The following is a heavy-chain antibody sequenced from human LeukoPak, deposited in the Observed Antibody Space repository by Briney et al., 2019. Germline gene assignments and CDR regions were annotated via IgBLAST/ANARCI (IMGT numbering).Heavy chain of an antibody. D-gene: IGHD6-19*01. Sequence: PGGSLRLSCAASGFTFSAYWMHWVRQAPGKGLVWVGRINDVGSDSTYVDSVKGRFTISRDNAKNTLYLQMNNLRAEDTAVYYCAGVKVAGTRSFDYWGQGTPATVSS. CDR1: GFTFSAYW. CDR2: INDVGSDS. V-gene: IGHV3-74*01. CDR3: AGVKVAGTRSFDY. J-gene: IGHJ4*02.